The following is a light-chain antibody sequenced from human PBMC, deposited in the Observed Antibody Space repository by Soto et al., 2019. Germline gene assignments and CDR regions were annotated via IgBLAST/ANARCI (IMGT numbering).Light chain of an antibody. V-gene: IGKV1-39*01. J-gene: IGKJ3*01. CDR2: AAS. CDR1: QSISSY. CDR3: QQSYSTPLT. Sequence: DIQMTQSPSSLSASVGDRVTITCRASQSISSYLNWYQQKPGKAPKLLIYAASSLQSGVPSRFSGSGSGTDFTLTISSLQPEDFATYYCQQSYSTPLTFGPWTKVDI.